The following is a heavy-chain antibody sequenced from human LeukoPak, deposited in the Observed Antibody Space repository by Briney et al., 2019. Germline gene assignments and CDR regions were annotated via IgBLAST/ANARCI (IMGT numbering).Heavy chain of an antibody. D-gene: IGHD1-7*01. V-gene: IGHV4-34*01. CDR3: ARETGTSYYFDY. CDR2: INHSGST. J-gene: IGHJ4*02. CDR1: GGSFSGYY. Sequence: PSETLSLTCAVYGGSFSGYYWSWIRQPPGKGLEWIGEINHSGSTNYNPSLKSRVTISVDTSKNQFSLKLSSVTAEDTAVYYCARETGTSYYFDYWGQGTLVTVSS.